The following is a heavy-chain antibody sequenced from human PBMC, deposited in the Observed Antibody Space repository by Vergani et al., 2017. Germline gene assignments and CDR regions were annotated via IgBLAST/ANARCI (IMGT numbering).Heavy chain of an antibody. CDR2: ISGSGGST. Sequence: EVQLLESGGGLVQPGGSLRLSCAASGFPFSSYAMSWVRQAPGKGLGWVSAISGSGGSTYYADSVKGRFTISRDNSKNTLYLQMNSLRAEDTAVYYCARARTVTPGAFDIWGQGTMVTVSS. J-gene: IGHJ3*02. V-gene: IGHV3-23*01. CDR3: ARARTVTPGAFDI. D-gene: IGHD4-17*01. CDR1: GFPFSSYA.